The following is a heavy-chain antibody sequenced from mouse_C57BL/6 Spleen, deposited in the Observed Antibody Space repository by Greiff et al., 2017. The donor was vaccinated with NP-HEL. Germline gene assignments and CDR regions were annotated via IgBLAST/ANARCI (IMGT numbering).Heavy chain of an antibody. V-gene: IGHV1-53*01. CDR1: GYTFTSYW. CDR2: INPSNGGT. D-gene: IGHD2-3*01. Sequence: VQLQQSGTELVKPGASVKLSCKASGYTFTSYWMHWVKQRPGQGLDWIGNINPSNGGTNYNEKFKSKATLTVDKSSSTAYMQLSSLTSEDSAVYYCARDGYYLYYFDYWGQSTTLTVSS. CDR3: ARDGYYLYYFDY. J-gene: IGHJ2*01.